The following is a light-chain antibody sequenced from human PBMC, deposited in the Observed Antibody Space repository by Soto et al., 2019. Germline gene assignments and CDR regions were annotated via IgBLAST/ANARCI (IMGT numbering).Light chain of an antibody. CDR1: QTISSW. V-gene: IGKV1-5*03. CDR2: KAY. J-gene: IGKJ1*01. CDR3: QQYNTYWT. Sequence: DIQMTQSPSTLSASVGDRVTITCRASQTISSWLAWYQAKPGKTPKLLIYKAYNLVSGVPSRFSGSGSGTEFTLTISSLQPDDFATYYCQQYNTYWTFGQGTKVALK.